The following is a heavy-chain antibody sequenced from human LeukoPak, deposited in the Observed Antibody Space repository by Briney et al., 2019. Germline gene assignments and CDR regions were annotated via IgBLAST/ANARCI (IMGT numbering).Heavy chain of an antibody. CDR3: ARGSYDSSGYYYRNGAFDI. CDR2: IYTSGST. V-gene: IGHV4-4*07. Sequence: SETLSLTCTVSGGSISSYYWSWIRQPAGKGLEWIGRIYTSGSTNYNPSLKSRVTMSVDTSKNQFSLKLSSVTAADTAVYYCARGSYDSSGYYYRNGAFDIWGQGTMVTVSS. J-gene: IGHJ3*02. CDR1: GGSISSYY. D-gene: IGHD3-22*01.